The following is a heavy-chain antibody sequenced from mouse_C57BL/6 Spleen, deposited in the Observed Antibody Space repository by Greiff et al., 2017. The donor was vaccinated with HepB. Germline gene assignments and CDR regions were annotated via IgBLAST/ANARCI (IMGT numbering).Heavy chain of an antibody. V-gene: IGHV2-2*01. CDR2: IWSGGST. Sequence: QVQLQQPGPGLVQPSQSLSITCTVSGFSLTSYGVHWVRQSPGKGLEWLGVIWSGGSTDYNAAFISRLSISKDNSKSQVFFKMNSLQADDTAIYYCALYYYAMDYWGQGTSVTVSS. J-gene: IGHJ4*01. CDR3: ALYYYAMDY. CDR1: GFSLTSYG.